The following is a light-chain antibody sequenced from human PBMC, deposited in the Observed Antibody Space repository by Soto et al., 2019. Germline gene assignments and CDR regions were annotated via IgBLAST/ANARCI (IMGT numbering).Light chain of an antibody. J-gene: IGKJ1*01. CDR2: AAS. Sequence: LRQSRSYLSGSGGDRIGRSYLASQGISSYLAWYQQKPGKAPKLLIYAASTLQSGVPSRFSGSGSGTEFTLTISSLQPEDVTTYYSQLSTLHPLTSGQGTRLDIK. CDR1: QGISSY. CDR3: QLSTLHPLT. V-gene: IGKV1-9*01.